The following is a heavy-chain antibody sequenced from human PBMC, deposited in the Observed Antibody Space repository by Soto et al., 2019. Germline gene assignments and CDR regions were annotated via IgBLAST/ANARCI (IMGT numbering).Heavy chain of an antibody. CDR2: ISYDGSNK. Sequence: QVQLVESGGGVVQPGRSLRLSCAASGFTFSSYAMHWVRQAPGKGLEWVAVISYDGSNKYYADSVKGRFTISRDNSKNRLYLKMNRLEAEVRAGYYCGREPLGQLERRYGMDVWGQGTTVTVSS. CDR3: GREPLGQLERRYGMDV. CDR1: GFTFSSYA. D-gene: IGHD1-1*01. V-gene: IGHV3-30-3*01. J-gene: IGHJ6*02.